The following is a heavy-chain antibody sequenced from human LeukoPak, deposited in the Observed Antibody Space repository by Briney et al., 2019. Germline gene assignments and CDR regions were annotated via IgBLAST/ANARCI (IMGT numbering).Heavy chain of an antibody. J-gene: IGHJ6*03. Sequence: GGSLRLSCAASGFTFSSYGMHWVRQAPAKGLEWVAVIWYDGSNKYYADSVKGRFTISRDNSKNTLYLRMNSLRAEDTAVYYCARDLNSGSYYYMDVWGKGTTVTVFS. CDR3: ARDLNSGSYYYMDV. V-gene: IGHV3-33*01. CDR2: IWYDGSNK. CDR1: GFTFSSYG. D-gene: IGHD1-26*01.